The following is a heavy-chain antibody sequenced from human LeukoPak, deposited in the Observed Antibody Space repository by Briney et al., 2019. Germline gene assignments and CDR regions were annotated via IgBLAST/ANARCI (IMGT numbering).Heavy chain of an antibody. D-gene: IGHD1-1*01. V-gene: IGHV3-23*01. J-gene: IGHJ4*02. CDR1: GFTFNKYA. Sequence: GGSLRLSCAASGFTFNKYAMTCVRQAPGKGLVWVAVISASGDNTDYADSVKGRFTISRDNSKNTLSLQMNSLRVEDTAVYYCAKVVGSGTTPTDYWSQGTLVTVSS. CDR3: AKVVGSGTTPTDY. CDR2: ISASGDNT.